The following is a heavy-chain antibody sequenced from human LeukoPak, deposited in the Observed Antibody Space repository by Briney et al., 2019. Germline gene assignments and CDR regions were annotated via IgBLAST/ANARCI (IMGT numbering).Heavy chain of an antibody. CDR2: IIPIFGTA. J-gene: IGHJ5*02. V-gene: IGHV1-69*05. D-gene: IGHD2-2*02. Sequence: SVKVPCKASGGTFSSYAISWVRQAPGQGLEWMGGIIPIFGTANYAQKFQGRVTITTDESTNTAYMELSSLRSEDTAVYYCAREEVVPAAIGWFDPWGQGTLVTVSS. CDR3: AREEVVPAAIGWFDP. CDR1: GGTFSSYA.